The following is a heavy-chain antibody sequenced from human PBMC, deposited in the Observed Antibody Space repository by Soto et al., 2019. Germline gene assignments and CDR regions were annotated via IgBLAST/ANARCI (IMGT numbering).Heavy chain of an antibody. J-gene: IGHJ5*02. CDR2: IYYSGST. CDR1: GGSVSSGSYY. V-gene: IGHV4-61*01. D-gene: IGHD5-12*01. CDR3: ARVFSVDIVATINIDNWFDP. Sequence: PSETLSLTCTVSGGSVSSGSYYWSWIRQPPGKGLEWIGYIYYSGSTNYNPSLKSRVTISVDTSKNQFSLKLSSVTAADTAVYYCARVFSVDIVATINIDNWFDPWGQGTLVTVSS.